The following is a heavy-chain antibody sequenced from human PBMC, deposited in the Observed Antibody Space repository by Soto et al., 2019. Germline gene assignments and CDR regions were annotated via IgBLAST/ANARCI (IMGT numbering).Heavy chain of an antibody. CDR3: ARGLSSSAYLDY. CDR1: GGPISSSGDY. V-gene: IGHV4-39*01. D-gene: IGHD6-19*01. Sequence: QLQLQESGPGLVKPSETLSLTCTVTGGPISSSGDYWGWVRQTPGKGLEWIGTISNSGSTNYNPSVMSRVTISVDTSKKQFSLRLISVTAADTAVYYCARGLSSSAYLDYWGQGTLVTVSS. J-gene: IGHJ4*02. CDR2: ISNSGST.